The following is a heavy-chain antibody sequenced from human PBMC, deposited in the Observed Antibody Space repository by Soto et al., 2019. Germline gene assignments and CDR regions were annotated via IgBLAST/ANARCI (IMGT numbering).Heavy chain of an antibody. Sequence: EVRLVESGGGLVQPGGSLRLSCAASGFTFSAYNMSWVRQAPGKGLEWLSYISASSETIYYADSVKGRFTISRENSKNSLYLQMHSLRDEDTAVYYCARETNRNYGFRWGQGILVTVSS. V-gene: IGHV3-48*02. CDR1: GFTFSAYN. D-gene: IGHD3-16*01. CDR2: ISASSETI. J-gene: IGHJ4*02. CDR3: ARETNRNYGFR.